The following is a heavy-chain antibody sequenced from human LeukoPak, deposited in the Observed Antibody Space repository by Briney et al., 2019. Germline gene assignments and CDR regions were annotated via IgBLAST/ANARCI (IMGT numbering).Heavy chain of an antibody. D-gene: IGHD3-10*01. CDR3: ARDRGELYDY. V-gene: IGHV4-4*07. Sequence: PSETLSLTCAVYGGSFSGYYWSWIRQPAGKGLEWLGRLSSSGNTNYNPSLKSRVTMSVDTSKNQFSLKVSSVTAADTAVYYCARDRGELYDYWGQGTLVTVSS. CDR2: LSSSGNT. CDR1: GGSFSGYY. J-gene: IGHJ4*02.